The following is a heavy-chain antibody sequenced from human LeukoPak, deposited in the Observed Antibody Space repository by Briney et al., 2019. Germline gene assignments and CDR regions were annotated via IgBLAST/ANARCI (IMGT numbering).Heavy chain of an antibody. CDR3: TRDDTYSSGWFNWFDP. V-gene: IGHV3-49*04. CDR1: GFTFGDYA. D-gene: IGHD6-19*01. J-gene: IGHJ5*02. CDR2: IRSKAYGGTT. Sequence: GGSLRLSCTASGFTFGDYAMSWVRQAPGKGLEWVGFIRSKAYGGTTEYAASVKGRFTISRDDSKSIAYLQMSSLKTEDTAVYYCTRDDTYSSGWFNWFDPWGQGTLVTVSS.